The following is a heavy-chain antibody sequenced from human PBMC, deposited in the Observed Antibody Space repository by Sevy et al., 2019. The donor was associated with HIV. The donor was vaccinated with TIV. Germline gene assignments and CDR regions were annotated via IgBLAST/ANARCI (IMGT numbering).Heavy chain of an antibody. CDR3: ARLPTGLQSFNYLLSTYFDS. CDR1: GFSFNNDW. J-gene: IGHJ4*02. V-gene: IGHV3-7*01. CDR2: IKHDGSEK. D-gene: IGHD3-9*01. Sequence: GGSLRLSCAASGFSFNNDWMSWVLQAPEKALEWVANIKHDGSEKYYADSLEGRFAVSRDNAKNSLFLQINSLRVEDTAVYFCARLPTGLQSFNYLLSTYFDSWGQGTLVTVSS.